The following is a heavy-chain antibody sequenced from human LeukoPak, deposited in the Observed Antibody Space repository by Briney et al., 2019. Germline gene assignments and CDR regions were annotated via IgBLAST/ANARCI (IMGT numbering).Heavy chain of an antibody. D-gene: IGHD4-11*01. CDR1: GGSISSDY. CDR3: ATAGDYNDLPH. V-gene: IGHV4-59*01. J-gene: IGHJ4*02. CDR2: IHYSGST. Sequence: SETLSLTCTVSGGSISSDYWSWVRQPPGKGLEWIGYIHYSGSTNYNASLKSRLTMSVDMSKNQFSLKLTSVTAADTAVYYCATAGDYNDLPHWGRGTLVTVSS.